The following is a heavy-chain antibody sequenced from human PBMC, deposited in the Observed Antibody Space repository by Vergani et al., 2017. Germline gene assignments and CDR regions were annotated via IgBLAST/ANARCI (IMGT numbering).Heavy chain of an antibody. CDR2: IYYSGST. CDR3: AGHSTVEWLVKLGWIDP. Sequence: QLQLQESGPGLVKPSATLSLTCSVSGASIRSSNYYWGWIRQPPGKGLGWIASIYYSGSTYYNPSLKSRVTISVDTSKNRFSLKLSSVTAADTAVYFCAGHSTVEWLVKLGWIDPWGQGILVTVSS. J-gene: IGHJ5*02. D-gene: IGHD6-19*01. CDR1: GASIRSSNYY. V-gene: IGHV4-39*01.